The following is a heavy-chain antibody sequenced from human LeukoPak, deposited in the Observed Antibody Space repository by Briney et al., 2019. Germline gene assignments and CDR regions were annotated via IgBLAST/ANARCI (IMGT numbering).Heavy chain of an antibody. Sequence: SSETLSLTCTVSGYSISSGHYWGWVRQPPGKGLEWIGSIYHSGNTYCNPSLKSRVTISVDTSKNQFSLNLSSVTAADTAVYYCARHGYIAVAGTVDYWGRGTLITVSS. CDR1: GYSISSGHY. D-gene: IGHD6-19*01. V-gene: IGHV4-38-2*02. CDR2: IYHSGNT. CDR3: ARHGYIAVAGTVDY. J-gene: IGHJ4*02.